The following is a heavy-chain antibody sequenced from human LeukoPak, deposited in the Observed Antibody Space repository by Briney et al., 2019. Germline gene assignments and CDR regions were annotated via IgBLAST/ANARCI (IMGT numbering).Heavy chain of an antibody. CDR1: GFTFSSYS. Sequence: GGSLRLSCAASGFTFSSYSMNWVRQAPGKGLEWVSYISSSGCTIFYADSVKGRFTISRDNAKNSLYLQMNSLRAEDTAVYYCAKDLGVPAAIDAFDIWGQGTMVTVSS. J-gene: IGHJ3*02. CDR2: ISSSGCTI. V-gene: IGHV3-48*04. D-gene: IGHD2-2*02. CDR3: AKDLGVPAAIDAFDI.